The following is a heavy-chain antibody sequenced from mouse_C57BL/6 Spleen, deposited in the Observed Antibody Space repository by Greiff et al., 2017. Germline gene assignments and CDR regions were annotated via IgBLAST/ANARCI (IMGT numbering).Heavy chain of an antibody. V-gene: IGHV1-55*01. D-gene: IGHD2-4*01. Sequence: QVQLQQPGAELVKPGASVKMSCKASGYTFTSYWITWVKQRPGQGLEWIGDIYPGSGSTNYNEKFKSKATLTVDTSSSTAYMQLSSLTSEDSAVDYCARDYDYDGRYAMDYWGQGTSVTVSS. J-gene: IGHJ4*01. CDR3: ARDYDYDGRYAMDY. CDR1: GYTFTSYW. CDR2: IYPGSGST.